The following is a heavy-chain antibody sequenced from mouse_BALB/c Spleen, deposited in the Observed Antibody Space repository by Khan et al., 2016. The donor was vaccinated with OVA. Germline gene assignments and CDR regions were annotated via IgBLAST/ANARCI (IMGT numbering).Heavy chain of an antibody. D-gene: IGHD2-1*01. J-gene: IGHJ3*01. Sequence: QIQLVQSGAELAKPGASMKMSCKASGYTFTTYWMHWVKQRPGQGLEWIGYIDPTTGYTEYKQKFKDRATLTTDKSSSTAYMQLSSLTVEDSAVYYRARKGLDGIFAYWGQGTMLTVSA. CDR3: ARKGLDGIFAY. CDR2: IDPTTGYT. V-gene: IGHV1-7*01. CDR1: GYTFTTYW.